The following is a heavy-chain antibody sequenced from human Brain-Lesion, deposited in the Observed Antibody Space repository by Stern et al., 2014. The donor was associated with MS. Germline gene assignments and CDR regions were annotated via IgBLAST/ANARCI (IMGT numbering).Heavy chain of an antibody. Sequence: VQLVESGPGLVKPSQTLSLTRSVSGDSISSGGYYWSWIRQHPGKALQWIGNIYYSGNTYYNPSLKSLVTISVDMSKNQFSLNLNSVTAADTAVYFCARVAALAMPLQYNWFDPWGQGILVTVSS. CDR3: ARVAALAMPLQYNWFDP. J-gene: IGHJ5*02. D-gene: IGHD2-2*01. CDR2: IYYSGNT. CDR1: GDSISSGGYY. V-gene: IGHV4-31*01.